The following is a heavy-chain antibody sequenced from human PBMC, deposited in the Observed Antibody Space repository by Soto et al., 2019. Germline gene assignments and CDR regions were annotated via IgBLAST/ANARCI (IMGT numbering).Heavy chain of an antibody. CDR2: IYYSGST. V-gene: IGHV4-59*01. CDR1: GGSISSYY. J-gene: IGHJ6*02. CDR3: ARVRSSYYDSSGPWYYYYGMDV. Sequence: SETLSLTCTVSGGSISSYYWSWIRQPPGKGLEWIGYIYYSGSTNYNPSLKSRVTISVDTSKNQFSLKLSSVTAADTAVYYCARVRSSYYDSSGPWYYYYGMDVWGQGTTVTVSS. D-gene: IGHD3-22*01.